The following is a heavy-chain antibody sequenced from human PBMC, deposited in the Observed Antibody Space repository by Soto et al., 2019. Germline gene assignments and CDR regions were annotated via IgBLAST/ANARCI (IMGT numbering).Heavy chain of an antibody. CDR1: GYTFTSYG. D-gene: IGHD5-18*01. Sequence: QVQLVQSGAEVKKPGASVKVSCKASGYTFTSYGISWVRQAPGQGLEWMGWISAYNGNTNYAQKLQGRVTMTTYTSTSTAYMELRSLRSYDTAVYYCARDQFASYGPKGGLDCWGQGTLVTVSS. V-gene: IGHV1-18*01. CDR2: ISAYNGNT. CDR3: ARDQFASYGPKGGLDC. J-gene: IGHJ4*02.